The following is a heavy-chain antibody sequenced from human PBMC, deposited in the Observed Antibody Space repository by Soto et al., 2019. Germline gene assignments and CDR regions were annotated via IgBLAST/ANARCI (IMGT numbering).Heavy chain of an antibody. V-gene: IGHV4-59*08. CDR2: IYYSGST. CDR3: ARHVGYDFWSGYYH. Sequence: SETLSLTCTVSGGSISSYYWSWIRQPPGKGLEWIGYIYYSGSTNYNPSLKSRVTISVDTSKNQFSLKLSSVTAADTAVYYCARHVGYDFWSGYYHWGQGTLVTVSS. CDR1: GGSISSYY. D-gene: IGHD3-3*01. J-gene: IGHJ5*02.